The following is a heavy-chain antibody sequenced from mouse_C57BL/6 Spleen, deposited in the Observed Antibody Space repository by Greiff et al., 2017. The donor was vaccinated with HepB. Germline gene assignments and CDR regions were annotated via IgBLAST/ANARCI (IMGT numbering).Heavy chain of an antibody. CDR2: IRSKSNNYAT. CDR3: VRPLGPAWFAY. CDR1: GFSFNTYA. V-gene: IGHV10-1*01. J-gene: IGHJ3*01. D-gene: IGHD4-1*01. Sequence: EVKLMESGGGLVQPKGSLKLSCAASGFSFNTYAMNWVRQAPGKGLEWVARIRSKSNNYATYYADSVKDRFTISRDDSESMLYLQMNNLKTEDTAMYYCVRPLGPAWFAYWGQGTLVTVSA.